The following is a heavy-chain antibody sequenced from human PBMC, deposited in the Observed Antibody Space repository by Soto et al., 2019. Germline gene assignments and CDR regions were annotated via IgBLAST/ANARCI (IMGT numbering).Heavy chain of an antibody. V-gene: IGHV3-33*01. D-gene: IGHD6-13*01. CDR1: GFTFSSYG. J-gene: IGHJ3*02. Sequence: HPGGSLRLSCAASGFTFSSYGMHWVRQAPGKGLEWVAVIWYDGSNKYYADSVKGRFTISRDNSKNTLYLQMNSLRAEDTAVYYCAREEQQLSAFDIWGQGTMVTVSS. CDR2: IWYDGSNK. CDR3: AREEQQLSAFDI.